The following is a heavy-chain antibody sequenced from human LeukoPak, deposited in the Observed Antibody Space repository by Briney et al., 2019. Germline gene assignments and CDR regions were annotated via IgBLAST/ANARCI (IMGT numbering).Heavy chain of an antibody. D-gene: IGHD3-10*01. J-gene: IGHJ4*02. CDR1: GASIISYC. CDR3: ARHGPRYGSGSYYYFDY. V-gene: IGHV4-59*08. Sequence: SQSLSLTCTVVGASIISYCGSWIRQPPGEGMGWIGYIYYSGSTNYNPSLKSRVTISVDTSKNKFSLKLSSVTAADTAVYYCARHGPRYGSGSYYYFDYWGQGTLVTVSS. CDR2: IYYSGST.